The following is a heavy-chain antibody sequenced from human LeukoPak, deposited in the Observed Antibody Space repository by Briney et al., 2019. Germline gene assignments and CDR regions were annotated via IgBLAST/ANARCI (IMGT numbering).Heavy chain of an antibody. V-gene: IGHV4-61*02. CDR2: IYTSGST. CDR3: ARDKYREAFDI. CDR1: GGSISSGSYY. Sequence: SQTLSLTCTVSGGSISSGSYYWSWIRQPAGKGLEWIGRIYTSGSTNYNPSLKSRVTISVDTSKNQFSLKLSSVTAADTALYYCARDKYREAFDIWGQGTMVTVSS. J-gene: IGHJ3*02. D-gene: IGHD2-2*01.